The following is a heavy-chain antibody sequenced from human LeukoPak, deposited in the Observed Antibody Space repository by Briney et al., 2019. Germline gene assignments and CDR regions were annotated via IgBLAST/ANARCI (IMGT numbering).Heavy chain of an antibody. CDR2: IKRDGSEK. V-gene: IGHV3-7*01. D-gene: IGHD1-26*01. J-gene: IGHJ4*02. CDR3: TIVKVGVGALDY. CDR1: GFTFSDYW. Sequence: AGGSLRLSCAASGFTFSDYWMTWVRQAPGKGLEWVANIKRDGSEKYYVDSVKGRLTISRDNAKNSLYLQMNSLRAEDTAVYYCTIVKVGVGALDYWGQGTLVTVSS.